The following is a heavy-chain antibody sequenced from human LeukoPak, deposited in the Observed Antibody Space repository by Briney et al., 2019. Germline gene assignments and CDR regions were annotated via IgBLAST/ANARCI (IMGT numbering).Heavy chain of an antibody. J-gene: IGHJ4*02. CDR1: GFTFNNYA. CDR3: AKGHGEYCGAGCYSRVLDF. Sequence: GGSLRLSCAASGFTFNNYAMNWVRQAPGKGLEWVSVISGSGGSTVYADSVKGRFTISRDNSKNTLYLQMNSLRAEDTGVYHCAKGHGEYCGAGCYSRVLDFWGQGTLVTVSS. CDR2: ISGSGGST. V-gene: IGHV3-23*01. D-gene: IGHD2-21*01.